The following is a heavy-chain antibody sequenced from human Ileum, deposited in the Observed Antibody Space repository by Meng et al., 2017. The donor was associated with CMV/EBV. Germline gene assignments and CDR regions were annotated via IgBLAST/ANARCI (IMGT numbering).Heavy chain of an antibody. CDR1: GFTFSYSG. CDR2: IWYDESTK. Sequence: GESLKISCAASGFTFSYSGMHWVRQAPGRALEWVASIWYDESTKYYADSVQGRLAISRDISENTVYLQMNNQRTEDTGGYYCVKDPALGYWGQGTMVTVSS. J-gene: IGHJ4*02. D-gene: IGHD7-27*01. V-gene: IGHV3-30*02. CDR3: VKDPALGY.